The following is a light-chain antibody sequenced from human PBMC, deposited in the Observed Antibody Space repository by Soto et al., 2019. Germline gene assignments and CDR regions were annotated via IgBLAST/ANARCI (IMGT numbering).Light chain of an antibody. V-gene: IGLV3-21*02. CDR2: DDS. Sequence: SYELTQPPSVSVAPGQTARITCGGNNIGSNTVHWYQQRPGQAPVLVVYDDSDRPSGIPERFPGSNSGTTATLTISRVEAGDEADYYCQVWDTSSDHVVFGGGTQLTVL. CDR1: NIGSNT. CDR3: QVWDTSSDHVV. J-gene: IGLJ2*01.